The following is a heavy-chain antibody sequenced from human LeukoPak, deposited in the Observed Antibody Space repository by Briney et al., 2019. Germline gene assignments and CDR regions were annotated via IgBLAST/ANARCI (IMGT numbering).Heavy chain of an antibody. Sequence: SETLSLTCIVSGGSISSYYWSWIRQPPGKGLEWIGYIYYSGSTNYNPSLKSRVTISVDTSKNQFSLKLSSVTAADTAVYYCARECSSTSCYTGRGAGNWFDPWGQGTLVTVSS. V-gene: IGHV4-59*01. J-gene: IGHJ5*02. D-gene: IGHD2-2*02. CDR3: ARECSSTSCYTGRGAGNWFDP. CDR2: IYYSGST. CDR1: GGSISSYY.